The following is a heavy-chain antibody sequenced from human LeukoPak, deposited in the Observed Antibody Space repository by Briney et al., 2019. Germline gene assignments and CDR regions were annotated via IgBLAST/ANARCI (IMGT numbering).Heavy chain of an antibody. CDR2: IIPIFGTA. D-gene: IGHD1-7*01. V-gene: IGHV1-69*05. CDR3: ARDMTMWDNWNYGPAFDI. Sequence: SVKVSCKASGGTFSSYAISWVRQAPGQGLEWMGRIIPIFGTANYAQKFQGRVTITTDESTSTAYMELSSLRSEDKAVYYCARDMTMWDNWNYGPAFDIWGQGTMVTVSS. J-gene: IGHJ3*02. CDR1: GGTFSSYA.